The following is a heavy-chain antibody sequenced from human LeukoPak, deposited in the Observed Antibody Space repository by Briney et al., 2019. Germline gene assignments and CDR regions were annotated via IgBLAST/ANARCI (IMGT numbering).Heavy chain of an antibody. J-gene: IGHJ4*02. CDR2: INPNSDGT. D-gene: IGHD6-6*01. Sequence: ASVKVSCKASGYTFTGYYMHWVRQAPGQGLEWMGWINPNSDGTNYAQKFQGRVTMTRDTSISTAYMELSRLRSDDTAVYYCARGHYSSSSPFDYWGQGTLVTVSS. CDR3: ARGHYSSSSPFDY. CDR1: GYTFTGYY. V-gene: IGHV1-2*02.